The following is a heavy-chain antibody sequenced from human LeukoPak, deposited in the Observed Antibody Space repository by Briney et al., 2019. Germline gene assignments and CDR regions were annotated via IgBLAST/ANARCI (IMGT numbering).Heavy chain of an antibody. CDR2: ISYDGSNK. CDR3: AREGEEYSSSAFDY. Sequence: GGSLRLSCAASGFTFSSYAMHWVRQAPGKGLEWVAVISYDGSNKYYADSVKGRFTISRDNSKNTLYLQMNSLRAEDAAVYYCAREGEEYSSSAFDYWGQGTLVTVSS. J-gene: IGHJ4*02. CDR1: GFTFSSYA. V-gene: IGHV3-30*04. D-gene: IGHD6-6*01.